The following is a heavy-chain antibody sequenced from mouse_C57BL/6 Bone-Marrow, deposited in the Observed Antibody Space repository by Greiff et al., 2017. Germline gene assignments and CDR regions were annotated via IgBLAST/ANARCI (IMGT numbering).Heavy chain of an antibody. CDR2: IDPSDSYT. Sequence: QVQLQQPGAELVRPGTSVKLSCKASGYTFTSYWMHWVKQRPGQGLEWIGVIDPSDSYTNYNQKFKGKATLTVDTSSSTAYMQLSSLTSEDSAVYYCARWRDWGQGTTLTVSS. CDR1: GYTFTSYW. V-gene: IGHV1-59*01. J-gene: IGHJ2*01. CDR3: ARWRD.